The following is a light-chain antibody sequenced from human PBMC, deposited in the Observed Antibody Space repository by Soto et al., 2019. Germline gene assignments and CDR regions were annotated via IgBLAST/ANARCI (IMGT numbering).Light chain of an antibody. CDR1: QNIRGNE. J-gene: IGKJ1*01. CDR2: RGS. V-gene: IGKV3-20*01. CDR3: QEYGTTAPWT. Sequence: VLTQSPGTLSLSPGERATLSCRASQNIRGNELAWYQQKPGQPPRLLIYRGSSRGPGIPDRFSGRGSGTEFTLTISRLEPEDFAVYYCQEYGTTAPWTFGQGTRVEIK.